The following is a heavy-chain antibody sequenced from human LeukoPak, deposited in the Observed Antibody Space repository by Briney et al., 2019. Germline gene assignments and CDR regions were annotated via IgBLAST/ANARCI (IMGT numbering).Heavy chain of an antibody. V-gene: IGHV6-1*01. CDR2: TYYRSKWYT. J-gene: IGHJ4*02. CDR1: GDSVSSNSAA. Sequence: SQTLSLTCALSGDSVSSNSAAWNWIRQSPSRGLEWLGRTYYRSKWYTDYAVSVKSRISINSDTSKNQFSLQLNSVTPEDTAVYYCARGAVAHFDYWGQGTLVTVSS. D-gene: IGHD6-19*01. CDR3: ARGAVAHFDY.